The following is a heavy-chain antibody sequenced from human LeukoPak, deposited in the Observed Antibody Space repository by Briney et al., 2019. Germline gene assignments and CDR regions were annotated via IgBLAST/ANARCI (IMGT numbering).Heavy chain of an antibody. D-gene: IGHD3-10*01. V-gene: IGHV3-21*01. J-gene: IGHJ3*02. CDR3: AREAGEAFDI. Sequence: GGSLRLSCAASGFTFSTYTLNWVRQAPGKGLEWVSCISSSSSSIYYADSVKGRFTISRDNAKNSVYLQMNSLRAEDTAVYYCAREAGEAFDIWGQGTMVTASS. CDR2: ISSSSSSI. CDR1: GFTFSTYT.